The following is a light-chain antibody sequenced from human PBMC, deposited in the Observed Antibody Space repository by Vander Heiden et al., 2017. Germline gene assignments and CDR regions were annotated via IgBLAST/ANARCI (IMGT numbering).Light chain of an antibody. J-gene: IGKJ1*01. CDR2: WAS. CDR1: QRVLFISNYKNY. CDR3: QQVVSAPWT. V-gene: IGKV4-1*01. Sequence: TVMTPSPASLAVSLGQRATIHCTSSQRVLFISNYKNYLAGYQQKPGQAPKLLIYWASTRESGVPDRFSDRGSGTDFTLTISRLQAEDMAVYSFQQVVSAPWTFGQGTKVEIK.